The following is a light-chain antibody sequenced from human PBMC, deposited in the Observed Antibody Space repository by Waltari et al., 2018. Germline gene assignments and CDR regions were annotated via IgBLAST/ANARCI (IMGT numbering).Light chain of an antibody. J-gene: IGKJ5*01. V-gene: IGKV3-11*01. Sequence: EIVLTQSPATLSLSPGERATLSCRASQSIRNYLAWYQQKPGQAPRLLIYDASNRATGIPARFSGSGSATDFTLSISSLEPEDFAVYYCQQRSNWPITFGQGTRLEIK. CDR3: QQRSNWPIT. CDR1: QSIRNY. CDR2: DAS.